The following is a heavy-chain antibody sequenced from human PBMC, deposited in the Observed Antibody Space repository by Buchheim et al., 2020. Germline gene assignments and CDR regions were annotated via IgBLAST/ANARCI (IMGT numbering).Heavy chain of an antibody. CDR1: GFTFSDYY. Sequence: QVQLVESGGGLVKPGGSLRLSCAASGFTFSDYYMSWIRQAPGKGLEWVSYISSSGSTIYYADSVKGRFTISRDNAKKSLYLKMNSLRAEDTAVYYCARDTRAYCSSTSCYTQDYYYYGMDVWGQGTT. CDR2: ISSSGSTI. V-gene: IGHV3-11*01. J-gene: IGHJ6*02. CDR3: ARDTRAYCSSTSCYTQDYYYYGMDV. D-gene: IGHD2-2*02.